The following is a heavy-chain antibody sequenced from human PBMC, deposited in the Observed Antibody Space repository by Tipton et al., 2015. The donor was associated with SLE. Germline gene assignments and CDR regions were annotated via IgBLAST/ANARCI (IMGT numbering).Heavy chain of an antibody. D-gene: IGHD3-3*01. J-gene: IGHJ3*02. Sequence: TLSLTCTVSGGSISSYYWSWIRQPPGKGLEWIGYIYYRGSTNYNPSLKSRVTISVDTSKNQFSLKLSSVTAADTAAYYCARHAFGVVIIPVGAFDIWGQGTMVTVSS. CDR3: ARHAFGVVIIPVGAFDI. V-gene: IGHV4-59*08. CDR2: IYYRGST. CDR1: GGSISSYY.